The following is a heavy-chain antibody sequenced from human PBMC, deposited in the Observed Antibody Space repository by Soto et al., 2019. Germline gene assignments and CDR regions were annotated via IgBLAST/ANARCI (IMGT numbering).Heavy chain of an antibody. Sequence: ASVKVSCKASGYTFTSYDINWVRQATGQGLEWMGWMNPNSGNTGYAQKFQGRVTMTRNTSISTAYMELSSLRSEDTAVYYCARGIFKGGRYSSSSWWFDPWGQGTLVTVSS. CDR3: ARGIFKGGRYSSSSWWFDP. D-gene: IGHD6-6*01. V-gene: IGHV1-8*01. CDR1: GYTFTSYD. CDR2: MNPNSGNT. J-gene: IGHJ5*02.